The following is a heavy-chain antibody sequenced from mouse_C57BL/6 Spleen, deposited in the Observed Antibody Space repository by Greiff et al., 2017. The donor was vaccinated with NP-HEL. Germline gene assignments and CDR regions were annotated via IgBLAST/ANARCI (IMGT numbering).Heavy chain of an antibody. D-gene: IGHD2-4*01. CDR1: GYTFTSYW. J-gene: IGHJ2*01. Sequence: VQLQQPGAELVRPGSSVKLSCKASGYTFTSYWMHWVKQRPIQGLEWIGNIDPSDSGTHYNQKFKDKATLTVDKSSSTAYMQLSSLTSEDSAVYYCARDYPDYWGQGTTLTVSS. V-gene: IGHV1-52*01. CDR2: IDPSDSGT. CDR3: ARDYPDY.